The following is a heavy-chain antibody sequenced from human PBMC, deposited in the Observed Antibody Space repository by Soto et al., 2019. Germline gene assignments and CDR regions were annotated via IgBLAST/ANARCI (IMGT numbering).Heavy chain of an antibody. V-gene: IGHV1-69*06. CDR1: GGTFSSYS. CDR2: IIPIFGTA. J-gene: IGHJ3*02. CDR3: ARDRDYGANSDAFDI. Sequence: SLNVSCKSSGGTFSSYSISWVRQAPGQGLECMGGIIPIFGTANYAQKFQGRVTITADKSTSTAYMELSSLRSEDTAVYYCARDRDYGANSDAFDIWGQGTMVTVSS. D-gene: IGHD4-17*01.